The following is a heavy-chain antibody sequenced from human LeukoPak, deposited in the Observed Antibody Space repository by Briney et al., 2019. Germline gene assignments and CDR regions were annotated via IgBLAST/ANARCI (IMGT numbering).Heavy chain of an antibody. CDR2: ISGTGVTT. J-gene: IGHJ4*02. D-gene: IGHD3-22*01. Sequence: GGSLRLSCAASGFTFSSHAMSWVRQAPGKRLKWVSGISGTGVTTEYADSVRGRFTVSRDNSKNTLFLQMNSLRAEDTAVYFCAKEGDGVIRYHFDDWGQGTLVTVSS. CDR1: GFTFSSHA. CDR3: AKEGDGVIRYHFDD. V-gene: IGHV3-23*01.